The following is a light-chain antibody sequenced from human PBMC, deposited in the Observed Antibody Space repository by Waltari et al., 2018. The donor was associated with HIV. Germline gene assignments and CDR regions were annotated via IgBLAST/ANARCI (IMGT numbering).Light chain of an antibody. CDR3: VLYMGSGIWV. CDR1: SGSVPTNYY. V-gene: IGLV8-61*01. Sequence: QTVVTQEPSFSVSPGGTVTLTCGLRSGSVPTNYYPRWYQQTPGQAPRTLIYDTNTRSSGVPDRFSGSILGNKAALTITGAQAYDESDYYCVLYMGSGIWVFGGGTKLTVL. CDR2: DTN. J-gene: IGLJ3*02.